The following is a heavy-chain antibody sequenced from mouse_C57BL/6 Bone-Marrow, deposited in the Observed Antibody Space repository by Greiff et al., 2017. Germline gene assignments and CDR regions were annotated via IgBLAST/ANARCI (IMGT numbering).Heavy chain of an antibody. CDR1: GYTFTSYW. CDR2: IDPSDSYT. D-gene: IGHD1-1*01. V-gene: IGHV1-59*01. CDR3: AKKGSTVVHYYAMDY. Sequence: QVHVKQPGAELVRPGTSVKLSCKASGYTFTSYWMHWVKQRPGQGLEWIGVIDPSDSYTNYNQKFKGKATLTVDTSSSTASMQLSSLTSEDSAVYYGAKKGSTVVHYYAMDYWGQGASDTASS. J-gene: IGHJ4*01.